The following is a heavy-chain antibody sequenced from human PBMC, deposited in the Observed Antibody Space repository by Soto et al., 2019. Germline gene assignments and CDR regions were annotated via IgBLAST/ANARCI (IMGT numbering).Heavy chain of an antibody. V-gene: IGHV4-61*01. D-gene: IGHD4-17*01. CDR1: GGSVRSGRYY. CDR2: IYYSGST. Sequence: SEPLSLTCTVSGGSVRSGRYYWSWIRQPPGKGLEWIGYIYYSGSTNYNPSLKSRVTISVDASKNQFSLQLSSVTTADTAVYYCARQEDYGDYFNFDYWGQGTLVTVS. J-gene: IGHJ4*02. CDR3: ARQEDYGDYFNFDY.